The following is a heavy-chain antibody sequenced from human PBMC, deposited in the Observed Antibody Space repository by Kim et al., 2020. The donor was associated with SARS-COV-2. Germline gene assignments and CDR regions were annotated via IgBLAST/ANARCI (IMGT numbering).Heavy chain of an antibody. D-gene: IGHD1-1*01. J-gene: IGHJ3*02. CDR3: ARTRYNWNDRVDDAFDI. Sequence: FQGRVTITADESTSTAYMELSSMRSEDTAVYYCARTRYNWNDRVDDAFDIWGQGTMVTVSS. V-gene: IGHV1-69*01.